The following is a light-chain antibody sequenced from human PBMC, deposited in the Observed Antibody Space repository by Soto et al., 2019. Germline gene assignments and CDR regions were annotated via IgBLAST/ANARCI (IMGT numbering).Light chain of an antibody. CDR1: SSNIGAGYD. CDR2: GNS. J-gene: IGLJ3*02. Sequence: QSVLTKPPSVSGAPGQRVTISCTGSSSNIGAGYDIHWYQQLPGTAPKLLIYGNSNRPSGVPDRFSGSKSGTSASLAITGLQVEDEADYYCQSYDSSLSGSVFGGGTKLTVL. CDR3: QSYDSSLSGSV. V-gene: IGLV1-40*01.